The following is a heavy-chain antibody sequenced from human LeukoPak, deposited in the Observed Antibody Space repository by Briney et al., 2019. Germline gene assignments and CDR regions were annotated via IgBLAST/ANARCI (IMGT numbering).Heavy chain of an antibody. Sequence: GGSLRLSCAASGFTFSSYEMNWVRQAPGKGLEWVSYISSGGSTIYYADSVKGRFTISRDNAKNSLYLQMNSLRAEDTAVYYRAKERVVATITYGMDVWGQGTTVTVSS. CDR1: GFTFSSYE. V-gene: IGHV3-48*03. J-gene: IGHJ6*02. D-gene: IGHD5-12*01. CDR3: AKERVVATITYGMDV. CDR2: ISSGGSTI.